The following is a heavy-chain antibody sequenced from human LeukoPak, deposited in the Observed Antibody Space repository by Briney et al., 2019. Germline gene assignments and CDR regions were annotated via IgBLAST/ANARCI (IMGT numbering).Heavy chain of an antibody. J-gene: IGHJ6*03. D-gene: IGHD6-19*01. CDR2: ISAYNGNT. Sequence: ASVKVSCKASGYTFTSYGISWVRQAPGQGLEWMGWISAYNGNTNYAQKLQGRVTMTTDTSTSTAYMELRSLRSDDTAVYYCARYSSGWSHYYYYMDVWGKGTTVTIS. CDR1: GYTFTSYG. CDR3: ARYSSGWSHYYYYMDV. V-gene: IGHV1-18*01.